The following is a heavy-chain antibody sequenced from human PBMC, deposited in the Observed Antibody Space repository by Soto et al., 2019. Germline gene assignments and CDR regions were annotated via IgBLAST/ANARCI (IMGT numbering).Heavy chain of an antibody. CDR3: AHVVTRLWYFDL. CDR1: GFSLSTSGVG. V-gene: IGHV2-5*02. J-gene: IGHJ2*01. D-gene: IGHD2-21*02. Sequence: QITLKESGPTLVKPTQTLTLTCTFSGFSLSTSGVGVGWIRQPPGKALEWLALIYWDDDKRYSPSLKSRLTITKDTSKNHVVLTMTNMDPVDTATYCCAHVVTRLWYFDLWGRGTLVTVSS. CDR2: IYWDDDK.